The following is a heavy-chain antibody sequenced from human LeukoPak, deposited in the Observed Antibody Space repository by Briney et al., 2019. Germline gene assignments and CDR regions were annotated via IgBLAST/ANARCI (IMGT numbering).Heavy chain of an antibody. D-gene: IGHD3-10*01. Sequence: SETLSLTCAVSGGSISSGGYSWSWIRQPPGKGLEWIGYIYHSGSTYYNPSLKSRVTISVDRSKNQFSLKLSSVTAADTAVYYCASRYPGAGAFDIWGQGTMVTVSS. CDR3: ASRYPGAGAFDI. V-gene: IGHV4-30-2*01. CDR2: IYHSGST. J-gene: IGHJ3*02. CDR1: GGSISSGGYS.